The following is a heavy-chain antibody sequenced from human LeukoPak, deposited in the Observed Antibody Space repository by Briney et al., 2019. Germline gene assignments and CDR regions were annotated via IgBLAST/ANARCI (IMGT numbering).Heavy chain of an antibody. J-gene: IGHJ4*02. CDR3: ARGDSYQLLFFDY. V-gene: IGHV1-2*02. CDR1: GYTFTDYY. CDR2: INPNSGGT. D-gene: IGHD2-2*01. Sequence: ASVKVSCKASGYTFTDYYMHWVRQAPGQGLEWVGWINPNSGGTNYAQKFQGRVTMTRDTSISTAYMELSRLRSDDTAVYYCARGDSYQLLFFDYWGQGTLVTVSS.